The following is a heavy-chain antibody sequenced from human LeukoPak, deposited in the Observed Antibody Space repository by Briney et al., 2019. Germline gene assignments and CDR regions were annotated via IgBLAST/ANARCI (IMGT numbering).Heavy chain of an antibody. CDR2: INPNSGDT. CDR1: GYTFTAYY. CDR3: AREGEDSDDTNWFDS. V-gene: IGHV1-2*02. D-gene: IGHD3-10*01. Sequence: ASVKVSCKASGYTFTAYYMHWVRQAPGQGLEWMGWINPNSGDTNYAQKFQGRVAMTRDTSISTAYMELSSLRSDDMAVYYCAREGEDSDDTNWFDSWGQGTLVTVSS. J-gene: IGHJ5*01.